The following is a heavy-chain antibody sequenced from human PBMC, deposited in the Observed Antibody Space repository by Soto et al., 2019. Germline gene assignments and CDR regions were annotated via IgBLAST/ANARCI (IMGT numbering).Heavy chain of an antibody. V-gene: IGHV3-30*18. CDR3: AKDLGQQLVLNYGMDV. J-gene: IGHJ6*02. D-gene: IGHD6-13*01. CDR2: ISYDGNNK. CDR1: GFTFSSHG. Sequence: QVQLVESGGGVVQPGTSLRLSCVPSGFTFSSHGMYWVRQAPGKGLEWVAVISYDGNNKYYADSVKGRFTISRGNAKNMLYLQMNSLRPEDTAVYYCAKDLGQQLVLNYGMDVWGHGTTVTVSS.